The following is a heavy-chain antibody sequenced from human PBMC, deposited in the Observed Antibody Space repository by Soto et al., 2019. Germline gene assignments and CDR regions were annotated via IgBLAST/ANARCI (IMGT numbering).Heavy chain of an antibody. J-gene: IGHJ4*02. Sequence: QVQLQESGPGLVKPSGTLSLTCAISSGSITSSNWWSWVRQPPGKGLEWIGEIYHGGNTNYNPSLKRRVTISVDTSQNQFPLRLNTVTAAHTAVYFCASHLIIPGTRGFDYWGQRSLVTVCS. CDR1: SGSITSSNW. D-gene: IGHD1-1*01. CDR3: ASHLIIPGTRGFDY. CDR2: IYHGGNT. V-gene: IGHV4-4*02.